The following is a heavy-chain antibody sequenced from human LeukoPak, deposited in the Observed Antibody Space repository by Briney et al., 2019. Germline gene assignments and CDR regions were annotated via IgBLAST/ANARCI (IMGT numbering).Heavy chain of an antibody. CDR1: GFTFSSYA. CDR2: ISGSGGST. CDR3: AKDLGIGYGSGSYAY. V-gene: IGHV3-23*01. D-gene: IGHD3-10*01. Sequence: PGGSLRLSCAASGFTFSSYAMSWVRQAPGKGLEWVSAISGSGGSTYYADSVKGRFTISRDNSKNTLYLQMNSLRAEDTAVYYCAKDLGIGYGSGSYAYWGQGTLVTVSS. J-gene: IGHJ4*02.